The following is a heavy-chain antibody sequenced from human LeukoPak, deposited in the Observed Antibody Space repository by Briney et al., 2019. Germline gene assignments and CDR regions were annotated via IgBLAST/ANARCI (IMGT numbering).Heavy chain of an antibody. CDR1: GFSLNTRGVG. CDR3: AQAGDGYNSGAFDI. J-gene: IGHJ3*02. D-gene: IGHD5-24*01. CDR2: IYWNDDM. V-gene: IGHV2-5*01. Sequence: SGPTLVNPTQTLTLTCTFSGFSLNTRGVGVGWIRQPLGKALEWLVLIYWNDDMRYSPSLKSRLTLTKDTSKSQVVLTLTNTNPVDTATYYCAQAGDGYNSGAFDIWGQGTMVTVSS.